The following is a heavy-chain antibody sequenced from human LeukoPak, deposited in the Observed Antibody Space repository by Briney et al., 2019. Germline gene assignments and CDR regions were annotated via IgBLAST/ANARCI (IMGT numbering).Heavy chain of an antibody. J-gene: IGHJ3*01. CDR3: ARHMSVSYDAFDL. V-gene: IGHV4-59*08. Sequence: SETLSLTCSVSDGSTTGYYWSWIRRPPGKGLEWIAYVYYTGRTLYNPSLESRVTISVDTSKTQFSLTVTSVTAADTAVYYCARHMSVSYDAFDLWGRGTTVTVSS. D-gene: IGHD3-10*01. CDR1: DGSTTGYY. CDR2: VYYTGRT.